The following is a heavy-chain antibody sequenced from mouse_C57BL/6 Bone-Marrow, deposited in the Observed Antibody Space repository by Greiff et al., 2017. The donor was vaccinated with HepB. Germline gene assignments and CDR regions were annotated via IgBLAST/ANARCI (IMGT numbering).Heavy chain of an antibody. Sequence: EVQVVESGGGLVQPGGSMKLSCAASGFTFSDAWMDWVRQSPEKGLEWVAEIRNKANNHATYYAESVKGRFTISRDDSKSSVYLQMNSLRAEDTGIYYCTGGYYFYYYAMDYWGQGTSVTVSS. D-gene: IGHD2-3*01. J-gene: IGHJ4*01. CDR1: GFTFSDAW. V-gene: IGHV6-6*01. CDR2: IRNKANNHAT. CDR3: TGGYYFYYYAMDY.